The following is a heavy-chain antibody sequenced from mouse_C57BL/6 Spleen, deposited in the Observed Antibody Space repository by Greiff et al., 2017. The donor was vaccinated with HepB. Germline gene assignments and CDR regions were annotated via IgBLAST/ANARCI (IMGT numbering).Heavy chain of an antibody. V-gene: IGHV7-3*01. CDR1: GFTFTDYY. Sequence: EVKLMESGGGLVQPGGSLSLSCAASGFTFTDYYMSWVRQPPGKALEWLGFIRNKANGYTTEYSASVKGRFTISRDNSQSILYLQMNALRAEDSATYYCARSNWAHYYAMDYWGQGTSVTVSS. CDR3: ARSNWAHYYAMDY. J-gene: IGHJ4*01. D-gene: IGHD4-1*01. CDR2: IRNKANGYTT.